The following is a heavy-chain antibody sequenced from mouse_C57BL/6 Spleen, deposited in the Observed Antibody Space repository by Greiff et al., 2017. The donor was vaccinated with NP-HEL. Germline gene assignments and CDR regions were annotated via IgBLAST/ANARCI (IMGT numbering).Heavy chain of an antibody. D-gene: IGHD3-1*01. CDR3: AREGLRPY. Sequence: QVQLKQSGAELARPGASVKMSCKASGYTFTSYTMHWVKQRPGQGLEWIGYINPSSGYTKYNQKFKDKATLTADKSSSTAYMQLSSLTAEDSAVYYCAREGLRPYWGQGTLVTVSA. CDR1: GYTFTSYT. CDR2: INPSSGYT. J-gene: IGHJ3*01. V-gene: IGHV1-4*01.